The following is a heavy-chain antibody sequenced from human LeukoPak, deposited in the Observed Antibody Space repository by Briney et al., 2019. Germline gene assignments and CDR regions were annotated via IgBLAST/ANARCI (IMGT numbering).Heavy chain of an antibody. CDR3: AGFGIEGTTTNDAFGF. J-gene: IGHJ3*01. CDR1: GYTFTGYY. CDR2: INPNSGDT. V-gene: IGHV1-2*02. D-gene: IGHD1-26*01. Sequence: GASVKVSCKTYGYTFTGYYIHWVRQVPGQGLEWMGRINPNSGDTKYAQKFQGRVTMTRDTSISTAYMDLSRLTSDDTAVYYCAGFGIEGTTTNDAFGFWGQGTMVTVSS.